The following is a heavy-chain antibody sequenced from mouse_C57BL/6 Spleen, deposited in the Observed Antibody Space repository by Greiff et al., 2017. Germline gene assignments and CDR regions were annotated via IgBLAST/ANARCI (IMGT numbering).Heavy chain of an antibody. V-gene: IGHV8-12*01. Sequence: QVTLKESGPGILQSSQTLSLTCSFSGFSLSTSGMGVSWIRQPSGKGLEWLAHIYWDDDKRYNPSLKSRLTISKDTSRNQVFLKITSVDTADTATYCCARGGGYYGYDGGFAYWGQGTLVTVSA. CDR2: IYWDDDK. CDR3: ARGGGYYGYDGGFAY. CDR1: GFSLSTSGMG. J-gene: IGHJ3*01. D-gene: IGHD2-2*01.